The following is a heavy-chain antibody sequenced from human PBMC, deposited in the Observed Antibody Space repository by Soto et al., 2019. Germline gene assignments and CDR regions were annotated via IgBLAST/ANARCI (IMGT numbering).Heavy chain of an antibody. CDR3: ARKGHCSSTSCRGAYYYYGMDV. CDR2: IIPIFGTP. CDR1: GGTFSNYA. V-gene: IGHV1-69*06. Sequence: QVQLVQSGAEVKKPGSSVKVSCKASGGTFSNYAFSWVRQAPGQGPEWMGGIIPIFGTPNYAQKFQGRVTITADKSTSTAYMELSSLRSEDTAVYYCARKGHCSSTSCRGAYYYYGMDVWGQGTTVTVSS. D-gene: IGHD2-2*01. J-gene: IGHJ6*02.